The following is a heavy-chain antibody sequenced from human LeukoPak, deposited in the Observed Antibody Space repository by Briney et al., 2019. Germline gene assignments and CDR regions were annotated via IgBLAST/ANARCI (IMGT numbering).Heavy chain of an antibody. Sequence: SQTLSLTCTVSGGSISSGGYYWSWIRQHPGKGLEWIGYIYYSGSTYYNPSLKSRVTISVDTSKNQFSLKLSSVTAADTAVYYCARLGSSYANWFDPWGQGTLVTVSS. CDR1: GGSISSGGYY. CDR2: IYYSGST. D-gene: IGHD6-19*01. V-gene: IGHV4-31*03. CDR3: ARLGSSYANWFDP. J-gene: IGHJ5*02.